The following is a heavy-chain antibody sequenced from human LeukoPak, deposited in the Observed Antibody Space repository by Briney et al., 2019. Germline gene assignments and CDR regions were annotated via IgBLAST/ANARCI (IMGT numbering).Heavy chain of an antibody. Sequence: GGSLRLSCTASGITFGDYVVSWFRQAPGKGLEWVSFTRSKVDGGTTDYAASVKGRFSISRDDSKSSAYLQVNSLKTEDTAVYYCTTCIIVGAAGLTCREAWGQGTLVTVSS. V-gene: IGHV3-49*03. CDR2: TRSKVDGGTT. J-gene: IGHJ5*02. D-gene: IGHD1-26*01. CDR3: TTCIIVGAAGLTCREA. CDR1: GITFGDYV.